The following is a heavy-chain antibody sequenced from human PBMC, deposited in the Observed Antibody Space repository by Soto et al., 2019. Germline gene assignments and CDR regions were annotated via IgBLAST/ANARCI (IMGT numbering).Heavy chain of an antibody. CDR2: ISGSGVST. V-gene: IGHV3-23*01. CDR1: GFTFSSYA. Sequence: EVQLLESGGGLVQPGGSLRLSCAASGFTFSSYAMSWVRQAPGKGLEWVSAISGSGVSTYYADSVKGRFTISRDNSKNALYLQMNSLRAEDTAVYYCAKEHHYSSSWSEFDYWGQGTLVTVSS. CDR3: AKEHHYSSSWSEFDY. J-gene: IGHJ4*02. D-gene: IGHD6-13*01.